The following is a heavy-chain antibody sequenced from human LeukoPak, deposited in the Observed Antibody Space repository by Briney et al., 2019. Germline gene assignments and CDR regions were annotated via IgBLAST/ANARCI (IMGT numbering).Heavy chain of an antibody. D-gene: IGHD2/OR15-2a*01. V-gene: IGHV1-58*01. J-gene: IGHJ4*02. CDR2: IVVGSVNT. CDR1: GFTFTSSA. CDR3: ARMILLLGDVFTVPPRGFDY. Sequence: SVKVSCKASGFTFTSSAVQWVRQARGQGLEWIGWIVVGSVNTNYAQKFQERVTINRDMSTSTAYMELSSLRSEDTAVYYCARMILLLGDVFTVPPRGFDYWGQGTLVTASS.